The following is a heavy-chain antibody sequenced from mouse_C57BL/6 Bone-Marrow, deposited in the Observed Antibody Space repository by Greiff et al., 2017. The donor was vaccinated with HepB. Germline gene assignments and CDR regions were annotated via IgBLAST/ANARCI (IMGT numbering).Heavy chain of an antibody. J-gene: IGHJ2*01. CDR3: ARGVTTLFFDY. CDR1: GYTFTSYW. Sequence: VQLQQPGAELVMPGASVKLSCKASGYTFTSYWMHWVKQRPGQGLEWIGEIDPSDSYTNYHQKFKGKSTLTVDKSSSTAYMQLSSLTSEDSAVYYCARGVTTLFFDYWGQGTTLTVSS. V-gene: IGHV1-69*01. CDR2: IDPSDSYT. D-gene: IGHD2-2*01.